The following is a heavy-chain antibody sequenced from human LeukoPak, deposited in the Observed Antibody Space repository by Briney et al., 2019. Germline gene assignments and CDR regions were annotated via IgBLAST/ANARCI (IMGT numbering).Heavy chain of an antibody. D-gene: IGHD5-12*01. Sequence: GGSLRLSCAASGFTFSGYAMTWVRQAPGKGLEWVSTTSGSGGTTYYADSVKGRFTISRDNSKNTLYLQMDSLRAEDTALYYCAKEYSGYDFDYWGQGTLVTVSS. CDR1: GFTFSGYA. J-gene: IGHJ4*02. V-gene: IGHV3-23*01. CDR3: AKEYSGYDFDY. CDR2: TSGSGGTT.